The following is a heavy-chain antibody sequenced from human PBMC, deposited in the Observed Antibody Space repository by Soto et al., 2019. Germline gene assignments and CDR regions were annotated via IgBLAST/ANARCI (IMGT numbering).Heavy chain of an antibody. CDR3: ARKQQLVRGYYYYGMDV. D-gene: IGHD6-13*01. J-gene: IGHJ6*02. Sequence: GGSLRLSCAASGFTFSSYWMNWVRQAPGKGLVWVSRINSDGSSTSYADSVRGRFTISRDNAKNTLYLQMNSLRAEDTAVYYCARKQQLVRGYYYYGMDVWGQGTTVTVSS. CDR2: INSDGSST. CDR1: GFTFSSYW. V-gene: IGHV3-74*01.